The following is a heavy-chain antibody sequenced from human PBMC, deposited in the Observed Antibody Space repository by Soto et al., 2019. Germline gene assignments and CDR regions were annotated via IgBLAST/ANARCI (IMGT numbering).Heavy chain of an antibody. J-gene: IGHJ6*03. CDR3: ARSKYYDFWSGYFETNYYYYYMDV. D-gene: IGHD3-3*01. CDR2: ISSSSSYI. CDR1: GFTFSSYS. V-gene: IGHV3-21*01. Sequence: EVQLVESGGGLVKPGGSLRLSCAASGFTFSSYSMNWVRQAPGKGLEWVSSISSSSSYIYYADSVKGRFTISRDNAKNALYLQMNSLRAEDTAVYYCARSKYYDFWSGYFETNYYYYYMDVWGKGTTVTVSS.